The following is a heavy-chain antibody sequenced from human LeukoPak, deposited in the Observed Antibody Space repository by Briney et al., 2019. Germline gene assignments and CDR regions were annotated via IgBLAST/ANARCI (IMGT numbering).Heavy chain of an antibody. CDR3: AKDRGRDYGDYSGFDY. V-gene: IGHV3-23*01. J-gene: IGHJ4*02. D-gene: IGHD4-17*01. Sequence: GGSLRLSCAASGFTFSSYWMSWVRQAPGKGLEWVSAISGSGGSTYYADSVKGRFTISRDNSKNTLYLQMNSLRAEDTAVYYCAKDRGRDYGDYSGFDYWGQGTLVTVSS. CDR1: GFTFSSYW. CDR2: ISGSGGST.